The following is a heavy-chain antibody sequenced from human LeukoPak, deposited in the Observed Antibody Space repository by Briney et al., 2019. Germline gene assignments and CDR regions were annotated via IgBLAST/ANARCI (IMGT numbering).Heavy chain of an antibody. CDR3: AKDTAPSPYYFDY. CDR2: ISLNSGSI. CDR1: GFTFDDYA. V-gene: IGHV3-9*01. Sequence: SGGSLRLSCAASGFTFDDYAMHWVRQAPGKGLEWVSGISLNSGSIGYADSVKGRFTISRDNAKNALYLQMTSLRAEDTALYYCAKDTAPSPYYFDYWGQGTLVTVSS. D-gene: IGHD6-6*01. J-gene: IGHJ4*02.